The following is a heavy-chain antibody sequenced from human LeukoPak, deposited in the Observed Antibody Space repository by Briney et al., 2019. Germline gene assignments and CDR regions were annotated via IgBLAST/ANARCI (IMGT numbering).Heavy chain of an antibody. CDR3: ARGVAAAGTDY. D-gene: IGHD6-13*01. Sequence: GGSLRLSCAASGFTFSSYWMSWVRQAPGKGLEWVSSISSSSSYIYYADSVKGRFTISRDNAKNSLYLQMNSLRAEDTAVYYCARGVAAAGTDYWGQGTLVTVSS. V-gene: IGHV3-21*01. CDR2: ISSSSSYI. CDR1: GFTFSSYW. J-gene: IGHJ4*02.